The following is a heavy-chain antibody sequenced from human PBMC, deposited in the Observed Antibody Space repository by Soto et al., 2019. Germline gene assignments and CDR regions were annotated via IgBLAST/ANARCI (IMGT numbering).Heavy chain of an antibody. CDR3: ASQNSESSLGDAFDI. CDR1: GFTFSSYW. Sequence: EVQLVESGGGLVQPGGSLRLSCAASGFTFSSYWMSWVRQAPGKGLEWVANIKQDGSERYYVDSVKDRFTISRDNAQNSLYLQMNSLRAEDTAVYYCASQNSESSLGDAFDIWGQGTMVTVSS. J-gene: IGHJ3*02. V-gene: IGHV3-7*01. D-gene: IGHD1-26*01. CDR2: IKQDGSER.